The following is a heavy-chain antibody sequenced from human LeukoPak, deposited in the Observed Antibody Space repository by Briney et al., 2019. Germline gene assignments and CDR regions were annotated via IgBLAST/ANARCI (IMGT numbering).Heavy chain of an antibody. Sequence: GGSLRLSCAASGFTFSSYAMHWVRQAPGKGLEWVAVISYDGSNKYYADSVKGRFTISRDNSKNTLYLQMNSLRAEDTAVYYCARGAGYLMITFGGVIHFDPWGQGTLVTVSS. CDR3: ARGAGYLMITFGGVIHFDP. CDR2: ISYDGSNK. V-gene: IGHV3-30*04. J-gene: IGHJ5*02. CDR1: GFTFSSYA. D-gene: IGHD3-16*02.